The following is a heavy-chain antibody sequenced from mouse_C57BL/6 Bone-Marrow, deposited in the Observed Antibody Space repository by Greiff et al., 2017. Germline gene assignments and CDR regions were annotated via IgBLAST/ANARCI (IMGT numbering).Heavy chain of an antibody. V-gene: IGHV1-74*01. CDR3: AIVYDDYYKGYAMDC. CDR1: GYTFTSYW. CDR2: IHPTDSDT. D-gene: IGHD2-3*01. Sequence: QVQLQQPGAELVKPGASVKVSCKASGYTFTSYWMHWVKQRPGQGLEWIGRIHPTDSDTNYNQKFKGKATLTVDKSSSTAYMQLSSLTSEDSAVYYGAIVYDDYYKGYAMDCWGQGTSVTVSS. J-gene: IGHJ4*01.